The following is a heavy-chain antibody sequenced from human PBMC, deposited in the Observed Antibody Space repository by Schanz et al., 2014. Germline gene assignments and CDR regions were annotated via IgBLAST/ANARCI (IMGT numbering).Heavy chain of an antibody. V-gene: IGHV3-11*01. CDR2: IGNGGVTI. J-gene: IGHJ4*02. D-gene: IGHD3-10*01. Sequence: VQLLEPGGGLVQPGGSLRLSCAASGFPFSDYFMAWIRQPPGRGLEWVSYIGNGGVTIYYADSVKGRFTISRDNSKNSLYLQMNSLRAEDTAVYYCARIGGSVFDYWAQGTLVTVSS. CDR1: GFPFSDYF. CDR3: ARIGGSVFDY.